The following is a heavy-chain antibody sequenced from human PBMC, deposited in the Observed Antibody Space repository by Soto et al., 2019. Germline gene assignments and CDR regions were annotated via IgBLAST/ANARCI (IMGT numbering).Heavy chain of an antibody. J-gene: IGHJ3*02. CDR3: AKDSHPNVDTAMATGYAFDI. CDR2: ISWNSGSI. Sequence: GGSLRLSCAASGFTFDDYAMHWVRQAPGKGLEWVSGISWNSGSIGYADSVKGRFTISRDNAKNSLYLQMNSLRAEDTALYYCAKDSHPNVDTAMATGYAFDIWGQGTMVTVSS. CDR1: GFTFDDYA. D-gene: IGHD5-18*01. V-gene: IGHV3-9*01.